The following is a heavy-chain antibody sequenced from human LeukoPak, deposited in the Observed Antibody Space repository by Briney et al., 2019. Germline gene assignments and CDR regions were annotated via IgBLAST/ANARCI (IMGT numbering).Heavy chain of an antibody. CDR2: FYYSGST. CDR3: ARGGMTTVTTMGY. CDR1: GGSISSYY. V-gene: IGHV4-59*01. Sequence: SETLSLTCTVSGGSISSYYWSWLRQPPGKGLEWIGYFYYSGSTNYNPSLKSRVSISVDTSKNQFSLKLSSVTTADTAVYYCARGGMTTVTTMGYWGQGTLVTVSS. J-gene: IGHJ4*02. D-gene: IGHD4-17*01.